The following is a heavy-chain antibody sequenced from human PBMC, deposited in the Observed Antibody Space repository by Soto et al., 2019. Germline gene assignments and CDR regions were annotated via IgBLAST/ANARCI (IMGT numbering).Heavy chain of an antibody. J-gene: IGHJ4*02. Sequence: QVQLVESGGGVVQPGRSLRLSCAASGFTFSSYAMHWVRQAPGKGLEWVAVISYDGSNKYYADSVKGRFTISRDNSKNTRYLQRNSLRAEDTAVYYCARERVVVLDYWGQGTLVTVSS. CDR2: ISYDGSNK. D-gene: IGHD3-22*01. V-gene: IGHV3-30-3*01. CDR3: ARERVVVLDY. CDR1: GFTFSSYA.